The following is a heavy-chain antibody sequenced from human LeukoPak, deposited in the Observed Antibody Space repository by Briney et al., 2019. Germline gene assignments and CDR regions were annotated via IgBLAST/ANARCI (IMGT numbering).Heavy chain of an antibody. J-gene: IGHJ4*02. CDR1: GYTLTELS. CDR2: FDPEDGET. CDR3: ATGLAWFGELSLWY. V-gene: IGHV1-24*01. Sequence: GASVKASCKVSGYTLTELSMHWVRQAPGKGLEWMGGFDPEDGETIYAQKFQGRVTMTEDTSTDTAYMELSSLRSEDTAVYYCATGLAWFGELSLWYWGQGTLVTVSS. D-gene: IGHD3-10*01.